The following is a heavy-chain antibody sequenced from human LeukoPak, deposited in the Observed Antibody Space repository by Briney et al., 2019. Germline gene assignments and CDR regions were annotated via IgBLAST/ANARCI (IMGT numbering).Heavy chain of an antibody. V-gene: IGHV4-38-2*02. J-gene: IGHJ4*02. CDR1: GYSISSGYY. D-gene: IGHD2-15*01. Sequence: SETLSLTCTVSGYSISSGYYWGWIRQPPGKGLEWIGSIYHSGSTYYNPSLKSRVTISVDTSKNQFSLKLSSVTAADTAVYYCARVAGVVVAARKNNYFDYWGQGTLVTVSS. CDR3: ARVAGVVVAARKNNYFDY. CDR2: IYHSGST.